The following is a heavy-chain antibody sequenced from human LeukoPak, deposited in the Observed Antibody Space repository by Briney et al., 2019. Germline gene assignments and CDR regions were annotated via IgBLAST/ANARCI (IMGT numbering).Heavy chain of an antibody. D-gene: IGHD6-19*01. V-gene: IGHV1-24*01. Sequence: ASVKLSCKVSGYTLTELSMHWVRQAPGKGLEWMGGFDPEDGETIYAQKFQGRVTMTEDTSTDTAYMELSSLRSEDTAVYYCATDREDQWLDRRRGDAFDIWGQGTMVTVSS. CDR1: GYTLTELS. CDR2: FDPEDGET. CDR3: ATDREDQWLDRRRGDAFDI. J-gene: IGHJ3*02.